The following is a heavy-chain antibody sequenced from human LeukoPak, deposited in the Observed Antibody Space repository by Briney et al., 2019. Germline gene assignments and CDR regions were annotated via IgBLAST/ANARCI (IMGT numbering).Heavy chain of an antibody. Sequence: GSLRLSCAASGFTVSSNYMSWVRQAPGKGLEWVSVIYSGGSTYYADSVKGRFTISRDNSKNTLYHQMNSLRAEDTAVYYCARVPSGTEFHFDYWGQGTLVTVSS. V-gene: IGHV3-53*01. CDR2: IYSGGST. D-gene: IGHD1-1*01. CDR3: ARVPSGTEFHFDY. J-gene: IGHJ4*02. CDR1: GFTVSSNY.